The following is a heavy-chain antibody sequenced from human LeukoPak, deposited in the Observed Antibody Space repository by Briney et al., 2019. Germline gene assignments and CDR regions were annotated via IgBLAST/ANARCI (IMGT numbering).Heavy chain of an antibody. CDR1: GYTFTGYY. Sequence: ASVKVSCKASGYTFTGYYMHWVRQAPGQGLEWMGWINPNSGGTNYAQKFQGRVTMTRDTSISTAYMELSGLRSDDTAVYYCARAGYSSSWYDYWGQGTLVTVSS. J-gene: IGHJ4*02. CDR2: INPNSGGT. V-gene: IGHV1-2*02. D-gene: IGHD6-13*01. CDR3: ARAGYSSSWYDY.